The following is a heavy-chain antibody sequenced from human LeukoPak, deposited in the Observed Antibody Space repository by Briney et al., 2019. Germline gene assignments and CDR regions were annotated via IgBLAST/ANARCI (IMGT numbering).Heavy chain of an antibody. V-gene: IGHV1-69*13. D-gene: IGHD3-3*01. CDR1: GGTFSGYA. CDR2: IIPIFGAA. J-gene: IGHJ4*02. CDR3: AKGTEYDCWSGYMVSGSPNYFDY. Sequence: SVRVSCKASGGTFSGYAISWVRQAPGQGLEWMGGIIPIFGAATYAQKFQGRVTITEDESTTTAYMDLSSLRSEDTAVYYCAKGTEYDCWSGYMVSGSPNYFDYWGQGNLVTVSS.